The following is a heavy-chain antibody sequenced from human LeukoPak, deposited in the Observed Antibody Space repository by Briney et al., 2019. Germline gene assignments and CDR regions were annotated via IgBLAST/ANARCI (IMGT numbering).Heavy chain of an antibody. CDR3: AKDDPDGSWYIPGVMDV. CDR2: IRYDGSNK. J-gene: IGHJ6*02. Sequence: GGSLRLSCAASGLTFSSYDMHWVRQAPGKGLEWVSFIRYDGSNKDYADSVKGRFTISRDNSKNTLYLQMNSLRAEDTAVYYCAKDDPDGSWYIPGVMDVWGQGTTVTVSS. V-gene: IGHV3-30*02. D-gene: IGHD6-13*01. CDR1: GLTFSSYD.